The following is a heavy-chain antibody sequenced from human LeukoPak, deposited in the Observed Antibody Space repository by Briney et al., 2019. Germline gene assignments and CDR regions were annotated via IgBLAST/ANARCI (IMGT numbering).Heavy chain of an antibody. CDR1: GGSISSYY. J-gene: IGHJ4*02. Sequence: SETLSLTCTVSGGSISSYYWSWIRQPPGKGLEWIGYIYYTGRTYYNPSLKSRVTMSVDTSKNQFSLKLSSVTAADTAVYYCARGVRGDYWGQGTLVTVSS. CDR3: ARGVRGDY. CDR2: IYYTGRT. V-gene: IGHV4-59*01.